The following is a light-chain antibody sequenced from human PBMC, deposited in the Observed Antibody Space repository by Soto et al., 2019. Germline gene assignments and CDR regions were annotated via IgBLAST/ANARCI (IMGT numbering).Light chain of an antibody. CDR2: EVT. J-gene: IGLJ2*01. CDR3: SSYTSFSTLI. V-gene: IGLV2-14*01. Sequence: QSVLPQPASVSGSPGQSITISCTGTTSDIGGYNYVSWYQQYPGKAPQLMIYEVTFRPSGVSSRFSGSKSGSTASLTISGLQADDEADYYCSSYTSFSTLIFGGGTQLTVL. CDR1: TSDIGGYNY.